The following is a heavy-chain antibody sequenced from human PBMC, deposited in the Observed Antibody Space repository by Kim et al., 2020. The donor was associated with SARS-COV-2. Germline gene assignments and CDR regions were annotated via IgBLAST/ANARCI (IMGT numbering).Heavy chain of an antibody. Sequence: SVKVSCKASGGTFSSYAISWVRQAPGQGLEWMGGIIPIFGTANYAQKFQGRVTITADESTSTAYMELSSLRSEDTAVYYCARDHVSPEFGELYTRGYYYYGMDVWGQGTTVTVSS. D-gene: IGHD3-10*01. CDR3: ARDHVSPEFGELYTRGYYYYGMDV. J-gene: IGHJ6*02. V-gene: IGHV1-69*13. CDR1: GGTFSSYA. CDR2: IIPIFGTA.